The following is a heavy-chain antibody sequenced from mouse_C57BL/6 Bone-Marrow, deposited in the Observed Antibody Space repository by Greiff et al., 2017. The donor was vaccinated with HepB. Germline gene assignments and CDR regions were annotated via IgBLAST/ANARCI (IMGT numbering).Heavy chain of an antibody. CDR1: GFTFTDYY. CDR3: ARYPHDYALFDY. Sequence: EVKLVESGGGLVQPGGSLSLSCAASGFTFTDYYMSWVRQPPGKALEWLGFIRNKANGYTTEYSASVKGRFTISRDTSQSILYLHMNALRAEDSATYDCARYPHDYALFDYWGQGTTLTVSS. CDR2: IRNKANGYTT. J-gene: IGHJ2*01. D-gene: IGHD2-4*01. V-gene: IGHV7-3*01.